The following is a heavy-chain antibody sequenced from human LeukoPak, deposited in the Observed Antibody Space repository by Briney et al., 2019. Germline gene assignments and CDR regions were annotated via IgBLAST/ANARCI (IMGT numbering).Heavy chain of an antibody. Sequence: EGSLRLSCAASGFTFSSYAMHWVRQAPGKGLEWVAVISYDGSNKYYADSVKGRFTISRDNSKNTLYLQMNSLRAEDTAVYYCARDWRSCKYYGSGSYYSWGQGTLVTVSS. CDR2: ISYDGSNK. D-gene: IGHD3-10*01. CDR3: ARDWRSCKYYGSGSYYS. J-gene: IGHJ5*02. CDR1: GFTFSSYA. V-gene: IGHV3-30*04.